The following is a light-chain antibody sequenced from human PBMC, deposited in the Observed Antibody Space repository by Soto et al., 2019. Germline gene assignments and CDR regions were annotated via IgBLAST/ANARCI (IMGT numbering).Light chain of an antibody. CDR3: RQYNSYPYT. CDR1: QTISSW. V-gene: IGKV1-5*03. CDR2: RAS. Sequence: DIQMTQSPSTLSAAVGDRVTITCRASQTISSWVAWYQQRPGKAPNLLIYRASTLESGVPSRFSGSGSGTDFTLTINSLQPDEFATYYWRQYNSYPYTFGQGTKLDIK. J-gene: IGKJ2*01.